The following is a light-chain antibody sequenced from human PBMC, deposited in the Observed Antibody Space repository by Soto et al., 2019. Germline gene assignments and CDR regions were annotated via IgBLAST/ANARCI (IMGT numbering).Light chain of an antibody. V-gene: IGLV2-14*01. CDR2: GVS. J-gene: IGLJ1*01. CDR1: ISDVGGYNY. CDR3: SSYTSSTTLGL. Sequence: QSALTQPASVSGSPGQSITISCTGTISDVGGYNYVSWYQQHPGQAPKLIIYGVSHRPSGVSNRFSGSKSGNTASLTISGLQTEDEADYFCSSYTSSTTLGLFGTGTKLTVL.